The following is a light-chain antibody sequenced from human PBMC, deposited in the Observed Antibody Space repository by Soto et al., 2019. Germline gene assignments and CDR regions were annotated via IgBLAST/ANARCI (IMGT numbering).Light chain of an antibody. CDR3: QQYNNWPPTWT. J-gene: IGKJ1*01. Sequence: EIVLTQSPATLSLSPGDRAVLSCRASQSVSRSLTWYQHKPGQAPRLLIYDASTRATGIPARFTGSGSGTEFTLTISSLQSEDFAVYYCQQYNNWPPTWTFGQGTKVDIK. CDR1: QSVSRS. CDR2: DAS. V-gene: IGKV3D-15*01.